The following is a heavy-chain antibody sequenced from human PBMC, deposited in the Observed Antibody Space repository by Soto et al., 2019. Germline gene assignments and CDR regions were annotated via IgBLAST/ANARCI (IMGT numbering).Heavy chain of an antibody. CDR2: ISGSGGST. CDR3: AKEPSPTIFGLVTIDY. Sequence: GGSLRLSCAASGFTFSSYAMSWVRQAPGKGLEWVSAISGSGGSTYYADSVKGRFTISRDNSKNTLYLQMNSLRAEDTAVYYCAKEPSPTIFGLVTIDYWGQGTLVPVAS. CDR1: GFTFSSYA. D-gene: IGHD3-3*01. V-gene: IGHV3-23*01. J-gene: IGHJ4*02.